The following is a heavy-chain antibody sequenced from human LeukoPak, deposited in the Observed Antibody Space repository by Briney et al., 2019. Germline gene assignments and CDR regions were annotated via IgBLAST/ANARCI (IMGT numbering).Heavy chain of an antibody. D-gene: IGHD2-2*02. V-gene: IGHV5-51*01. CDR1: GYSFTSYW. CDR3: ARRGRFVVVPAAIRRDYYYYGMDV. J-gene: IGHJ6*02. CDR2: IYPGDSDT. Sequence: GESLKISCKGSGYSFTSYWIGWVRQMPGKGLEWMGIIYPGDSDTRYSPSFQGQVTISADKSISTAYLQWSSLKASDTAMYYCARRGRFVVVPAAIRRDYYYYGMDVWGQGTTVTVS.